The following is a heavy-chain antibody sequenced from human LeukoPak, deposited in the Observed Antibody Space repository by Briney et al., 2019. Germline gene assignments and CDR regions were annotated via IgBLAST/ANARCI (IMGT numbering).Heavy chain of an antibody. J-gene: IGHJ5*02. CDR3: ARDQGGGYNGFAP. CDR2: VYSSGST. D-gene: IGHD5-24*01. V-gene: IGHV4-4*07. CDR1: GGSIRSYY. Sequence: SETLSLTCTVSGGSIRSYYWSWIRQSAGKGLEWIGRVYSSGSTDYNPSLRSRVTMSVDTSKNQFSLKVTSVTAADTAVYYCARDQGGGYNGFAPWGQGTLVTGS.